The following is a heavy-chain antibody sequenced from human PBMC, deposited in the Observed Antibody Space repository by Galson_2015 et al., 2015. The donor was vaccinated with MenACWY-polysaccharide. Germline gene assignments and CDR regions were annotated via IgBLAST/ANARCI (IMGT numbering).Heavy chain of an antibody. J-gene: IGHJ4*02. V-gene: IGHV3-23*01. D-gene: IGHD5/OR15-5a*01. CDR3: ANPGPSTKRTHHVDF. CDR1: GFTFSSYT. CDR2: VSASGAVT. Sequence: LRLSCAASGFTFSSYTMSWVRQAPGKGLEWVSGVSASGAVTYYADSVKGRFTISGDNSKNTLYLQMNSLRAADTAVYYCANPGPSTKRTHHVDFWGQGTLGTGSS.